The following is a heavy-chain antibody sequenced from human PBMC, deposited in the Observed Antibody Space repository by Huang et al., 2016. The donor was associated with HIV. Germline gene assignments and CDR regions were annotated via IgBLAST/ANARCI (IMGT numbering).Heavy chain of an antibody. CDR1: GYSFAKYW. CDR2: IHPDDSDT. V-gene: IGHV5-51*01. CDR3: ARLDTARNYYYYGLDV. Sequence: EEQLVQSGAEVKKPGESLKISCEGSGYSFAKYWIGWVRQMPGKGREWMGIIHPDDSDTRDSPSFQGQVSISADKSISTAYLQWSSLKASDTAMYYCARLDTARNYYYYGLDVWGQGTSVIVSS. D-gene: IGHD5-18*01. J-gene: IGHJ6*02.